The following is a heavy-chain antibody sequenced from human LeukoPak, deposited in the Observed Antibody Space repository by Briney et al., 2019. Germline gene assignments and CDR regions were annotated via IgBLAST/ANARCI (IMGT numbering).Heavy chain of an antibody. CDR2: IIPIFGTA. V-gene: IGHV1-69*13. J-gene: IGHJ5*02. Sequence: SVKVSCKASGGTFSSYAISWVRQAPGQGLECMGGIIPIFGTANYAQKFQGRVTITADESTSTAYMELSSLRSEDTAVYYCARDPSGGKVAKTNWFDPWGQGTLVTVSS. D-gene: IGHD2-15*01. CDR1: GGTFSSYA. CDR3: ARDPSGGKVAKTNWFDP.